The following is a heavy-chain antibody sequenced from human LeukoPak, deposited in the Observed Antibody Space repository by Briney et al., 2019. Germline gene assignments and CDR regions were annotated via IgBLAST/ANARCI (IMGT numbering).Heavy chain of an antibody. CDR3: ARKTDSGGQGDY. CDR1: GFTFGDYA. J-gene: IGHJ4*02. CDR2: IYSGGNT. D-gene: IGHD3-22*01. Sequence: PGGSLRLSCTASGFTFGDYAMSWFRQAPGKGLECVSVIYSGGNTYYADSVKGRFTISRDNSKNTLYLQMNSLRAEDTAVYYCARKTDSGGQGDYWGPGTLVTVSS. V-gene: IGHV3-66*01.